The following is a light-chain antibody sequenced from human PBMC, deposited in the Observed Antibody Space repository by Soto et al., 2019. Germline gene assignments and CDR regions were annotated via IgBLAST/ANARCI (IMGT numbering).Light chain of an antibody. CDR2: WAS. J-gene: IGKJ2*01. Sequence: DIVMTQSPDSLAVSLGERATINCKSSQSVLYNSNNKNYLAWYQQRPGQPPKLLIYWASTRESGVPDRFSASGSGTDFTLTITSLQADDVAVYYCQQYESTPPTFGQGTKLEIK. CDR1: QSVLYNSNNKNY. V-gene: IGKV4-1*01. CDR3: QQYESTPPT.